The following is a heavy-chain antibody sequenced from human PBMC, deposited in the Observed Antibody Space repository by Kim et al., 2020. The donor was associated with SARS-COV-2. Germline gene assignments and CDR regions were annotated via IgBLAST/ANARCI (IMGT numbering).Heavy chain of an antibody. Sequence: GGSLRLSCTASGFTFSDYAMHWVCQAPGKGLEWVAVMSFDGTKQSYAASVKGRFTISRDSSKSILFLQMNGLRPEDTAAYYCARSYCSGGSCYYYYYGMDVWGQGTTVTVSS. CDR1: GFTFSDYA. CDR3: ARSYCSGGSCYYYYYGMDV. CDR2: MSFDGTKQ. V-gene: IGHV3-30*04. J-gene: IGHJ6*02. D-gene: IGHD2-15*01.